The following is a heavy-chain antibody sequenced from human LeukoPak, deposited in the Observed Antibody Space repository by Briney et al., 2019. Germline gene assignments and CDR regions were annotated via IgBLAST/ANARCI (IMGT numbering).Heavy chain of an antibody. D-gene: IGHD6-13*01. Sequence: PGGSLRLSCAASGFTFSTYSMSWVRLAPGKGLEWVSGISGSGATTYYADSVKGRLTISRDNSKNTLYLQMNSLRAEDTAVFYCAKYPASGGYFDYWGQGTLVTVSS. V-gene: IGHV3-23*01. CDR1: GFTFSTYS. CDR2: ISGSGATT. CDR3: AKYPASGGYFDY. J-gene: IGHJ4*02.